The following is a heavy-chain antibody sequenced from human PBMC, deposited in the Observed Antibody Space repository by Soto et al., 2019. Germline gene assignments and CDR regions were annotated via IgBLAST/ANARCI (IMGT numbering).Heavy chain of an antibody. D-gene: IGHD2-8*01. V-gene: IGHV3-9*01. CDR1: GFIFDDYA. Sequence: PGGSLRLSCAASGFIFDDYAMHWVRQAPGKGLEWVSGISWDSGSIIYADSVKGRFTISRDNAKNSLYLQMNSLRAEDTAVYYCARDSLTDIVLMVYARDYYGMDVWGQGTTVTVSS. CDR3: ARDSLTDIVLMVYARDYYGMDV. J-gene: IGHJ6*02. CDR2: ISWDSGSI.